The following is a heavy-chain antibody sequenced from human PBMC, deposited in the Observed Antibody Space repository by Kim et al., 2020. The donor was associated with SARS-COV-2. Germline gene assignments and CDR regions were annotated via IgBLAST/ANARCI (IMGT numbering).Heavy chain of an antibody. V-gene: IGHV3-74*01. Sequence: GGSLRLSCAASGFTFSSYWMHWVRQVPGMGLVWVSRINSDGSSPRYADSVKGRFTISRDNAKNTVYLQMNSLRGEDTAVYYCARDCPRSCCLFDYWGQGTLVTVSS. D-gene: IGHD6-19*01. J-gene: IGHJ4*02. CDR2: INSDGSSP. CDR3: ARDCPRSCCLFDY. CDR1: GFTFSSYW.